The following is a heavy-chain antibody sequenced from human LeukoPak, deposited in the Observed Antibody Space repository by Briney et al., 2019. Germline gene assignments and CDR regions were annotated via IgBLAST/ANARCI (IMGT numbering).Heavy chain of an antibody. CDR3: ARGLFYYESSGYYLDD. D-gene: IGHD3-22*01. J-gene: IGHJ4*02. CDR1: GYTFTSYD. Sequence: ASVKVSCKASGYTFTSYDINWVRQATGQGLGWMGWMNPNSGNTGYAQKFQGRVTMTRNTSTSTAYMELSSLRSEDTAVYYCARGLFYYESSGYYLDDWGQGTLVTVSS. V-gene: IGHV1-8*01. CDR2: MNPNSGNT.